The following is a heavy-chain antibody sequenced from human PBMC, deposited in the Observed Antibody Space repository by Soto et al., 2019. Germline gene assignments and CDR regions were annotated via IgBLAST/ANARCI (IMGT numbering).Heavy chain of an antibody. D-gene: IGHD3-3*01. V-gene: IGHV1-8*01. Sequence: ASVKVSCKASGYTFTSYDINWVRQATGQGLEWMGWMNPNSGNTGYAQKFQGRVTMTRNTSISTAYMELSSLRSEDTAVYYCARVYYDFWSGYSPIYYYYYYMDVWGKGTKVTVSS. J-gene: IGHJ6*03. CDR3: ARVYYDFWSGYSPIYYYYYYMDV. CDR2: MNPNSGNT. CDR1: GYTFTSYD.